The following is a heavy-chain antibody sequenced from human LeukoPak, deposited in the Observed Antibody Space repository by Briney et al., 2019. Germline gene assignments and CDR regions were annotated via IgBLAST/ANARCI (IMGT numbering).Heavy chain of an antibody. Sequence: PGRSLRLSCAASGFTFSSYAMHWVRQAPGKGLEWVAVISYDGSNKYYADSVKGRFTISRDNSKNTLYLQMNSLRAEDTAVYYCARVGRYCSSTSCYVDYWGQGTLVTVSS. CDR1: GFTFSSYA. CDR3: ARVGRYCSSTSCYVDY. J-gene: IGHJ4*02. CDR2: ISYDGSNK. D-gene: IGHD2-2*01. V-gene: IGHV3-30*04.